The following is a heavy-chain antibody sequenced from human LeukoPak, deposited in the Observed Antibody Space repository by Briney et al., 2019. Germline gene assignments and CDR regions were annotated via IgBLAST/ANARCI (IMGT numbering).Heavy chain of an antibody. CDR2: IYTSGST. J-gene: IGHJ4*02. D-gene: IGHD6-19*01. CDR3: ARGLSSGWYYFDY. CDR1: GGSISSGSYY. Sequence: SQTLSLTCTVPGGSISSGSYYWRWIRQPAGKGLEWIGRIYTSGSTNYNPSLKSRVTISVDTSKNQFSLKLSSVTAADTAVYYCARGLSSGWYYFDYWGQGTLVTVSS. V-gene: IGHV4-61*02.